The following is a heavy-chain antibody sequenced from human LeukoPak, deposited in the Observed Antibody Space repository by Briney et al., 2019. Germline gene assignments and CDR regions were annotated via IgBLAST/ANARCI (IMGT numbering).Heavy chain of an antibody. CDR1: AGSFTGYY. D-gene: IGHD6-13*01. J-gene: IGHJ4*02. CDR2: SNHGGRT. Sequence: ASETLSLTCAVDAGSFTGYYWSWISQPPGKGREWLRESNHGGRTNYKLSLKSRDTISVGTSKTQFSLKLSSVTAADTAVYYCAIGDAAAGTFVGHHNDYWGQGTLVTVSS. CDR3: AIGDAAAGTFVGHHNDY. V-gene: IGHV4-34*01.